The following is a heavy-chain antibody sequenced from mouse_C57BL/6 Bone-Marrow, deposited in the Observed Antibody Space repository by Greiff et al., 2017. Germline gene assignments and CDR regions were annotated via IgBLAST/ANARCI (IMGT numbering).Heavy chain of an antibody. CDR1: GYTFTSYG. V-gene: IGHV1-81*01. CDR3: ASGTWDLYYGSSLYYYARDD. D-gene: IGHD1-1*01. CDR2: IYPRSGNT. J-gene: IGHJ4*01. Sequence: VQVVESGAELARPGASVKLSCKASGYTFTSYGISWVKQRTGQGLEWIGEIYPRSGNTYYNEKFKGKAPLPADKSSSTAYMELRSLTSEDSAVXFCASGTWDLYYGSSLYYYARDDWGQGTSVTVAS.